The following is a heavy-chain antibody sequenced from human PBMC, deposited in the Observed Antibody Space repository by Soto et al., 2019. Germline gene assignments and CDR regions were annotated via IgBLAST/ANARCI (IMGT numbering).Heavy chain of an antibody. CDR1: GFTFSSYS. Sequence: LRLSCAASGFTFSSYSMNWVRQAPGKGLEWVSAISGSGGSTYYADSVNGRFTISRDNSENTLYLQMNSLRAEDTAVYYCAKDPEQEYYFDYWGQGTLVTVSS. J-gene: IGHJ4*02. CDR3: AKDPEQEYYFDY. V-gene: IGHV3-23*01. D-gene: IGHD3-10*01. CDR2: ISGSGGST.